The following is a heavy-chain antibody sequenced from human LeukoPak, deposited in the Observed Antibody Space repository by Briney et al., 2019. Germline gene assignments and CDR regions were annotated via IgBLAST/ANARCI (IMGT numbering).Heavy chain of an antibody. CDR3: ARGVPGGSGWMGSIEY. CDR1: GFTFNRYD. V-gene: IGHV3-13*01. Sequence: GGALRLSCAASGFTFNRYDMHWVRQSTGEGLEWVSGIGTAGDTFYLGSVKGRFTISRENAKNSLYLQMNSLRVGDTAVYYCARGVPGGSGWMGSIEYWGQGTLVTVPS. CDR2: IGTAGDT. J-gene: IGHJ4*02. D-gene: IGHD6-19*01.